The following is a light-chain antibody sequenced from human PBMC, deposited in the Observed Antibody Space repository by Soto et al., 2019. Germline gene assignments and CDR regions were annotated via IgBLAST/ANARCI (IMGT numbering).Light chain of an antibody. CDR3: QQYNNWPPWT. CDR2: DAS. Sequence: DIQMTQSPSTLSASVVDRVTITCRASQSISSWLAWYQQKPGKAPKLLIYDASNLGSGVPSRFSGSGSGTEFTLTISSLQSEDFAVYYCQQYNNWPPWTFGQGTKVDIK. CDR1: QSISSW. V-gene: IGKV1-5*01. J-gene: IGKJ1*01.